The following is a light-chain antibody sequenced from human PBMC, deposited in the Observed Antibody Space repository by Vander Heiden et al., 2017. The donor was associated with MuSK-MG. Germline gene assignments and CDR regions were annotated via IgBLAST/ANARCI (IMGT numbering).Light chain of an antibody. V-gene: IGKV1-9*01. J-gene: IGKJ4*01. CDR1: QGISSY. CDR3: QHLNTYP. CDR2: AAS. Sequence: IQLTQSPSSLSASVGDRVTITCRASQGISSYLACDQQKPGKAPKLLIYAASTLKRGVQSRFSGSGSGTDFTLTSSSRQTEDFATYYHQHLNTYPFGGGTKVEIK.